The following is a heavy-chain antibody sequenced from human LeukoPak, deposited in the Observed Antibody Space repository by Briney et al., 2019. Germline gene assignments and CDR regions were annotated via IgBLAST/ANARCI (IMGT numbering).Heavy chain of an antibody. CDR2: IYSGGST. D-gene: IGHD5-18*01. CDR1: GFTVSSNY. J-gene: IGHJ4*02. CDR3: ARGLYSYGYAFDY. Sequence: HSGGSLRLSCAASGFTVSSNYMSWVRQAPGKGLEWVSVIYSGGSTYYADSVKGRFTISRDNSKNTLYLQMNSLRAEDTAVYYCARGLYSYGYAFDYWGQGTLVTVSS. V-gene: IGHV3-53*01.